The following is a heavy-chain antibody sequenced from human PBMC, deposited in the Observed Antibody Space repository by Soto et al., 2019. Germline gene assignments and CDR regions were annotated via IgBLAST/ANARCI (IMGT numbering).Heavy chain of an antibody. CDR1: GYTFTSYG. D-gene: IGHD2-2*02. CDR3: ARDLSVVVPAAIRRNNWFDP. V-gene: IGHV1-18*04. Sequence: ASVKVSCKASGYTFTSYGISWVQQAPGQGLEWMGWISAYNGNTNYAQKLQGRVTMTTDTSTSTAYMELRSLRSDDTAVYYCARDLSVVVPAAIRRNNWFDPWGQGTLVTAPQ. CDR2: ISAYNGNT. J-gene: IGHJ5*02.